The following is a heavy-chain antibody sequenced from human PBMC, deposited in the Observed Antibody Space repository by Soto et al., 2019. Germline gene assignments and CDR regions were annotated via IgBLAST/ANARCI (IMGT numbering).Heavy chain of an antibody. CDR1: GDSISSGDYY. D-gene: IGHD5-12*01. V-gene: IGHV4-30-4*01. CDR3: ARDFKRYSGPPVPLEY. CDR2: IYYSGNT. J-gene: IGHJ4*02. Sequence: QVQLRESGPGLVKPSQTLSLTCTVSGDSISSGDYYWSWIRQPPGKGLEWIGCIYYSGNTYYNPLLKRRFSISVATSKNQFSRQLSSVTVADTAVYYCARDFKRYSGPPVPLEYWGLGTLVTVSS.